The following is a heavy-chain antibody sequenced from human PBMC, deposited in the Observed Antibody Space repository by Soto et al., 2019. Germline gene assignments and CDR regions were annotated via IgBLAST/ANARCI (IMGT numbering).Heavy chain of an antibody. Sequence: QLQLQESGSGLVKPSQTLSLTCAVYGGSISSGGYSWSWIRQPPGKGLEWIGYIYHSGSTYYNPSLKSRVTISVDRAKNQFSLKRSSVTAADTAVYYCARVAYDFWSGYPIGSKYFDYWGQGTLVTVSS. CDR1: GGSISSGGYS. D-gene: IGHD3-3*01. J-gene: IGHJ4*02. V-gene: IGHV4-30-2*01. CDR3: ARVAYDFWSGYPIGSKYFDY. CDR2: IYHSGST.